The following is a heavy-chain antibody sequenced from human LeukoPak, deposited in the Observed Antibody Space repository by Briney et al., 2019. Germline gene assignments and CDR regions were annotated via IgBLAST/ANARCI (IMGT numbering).Heavy chain of an antibody. J-gene: IGHJ3*02. CDR1: GGSISSGSYY. CDR2: IYTSGST. V-gene: IGHV4-61*02. CDR3: ARGTGNSSGWYVRRADAFDI. D-gene: IGHD6-19*01. Sequence: SETLSLTCTVSGGSISSGSYYWSWIRQPAGKGLEWIGRIYTSGSTNYNPSLKSRVTISVDTSKNQFSLKLSSVTAADTAVYYCARGTGNSSGWYVRRADAFDIWGQGTMVTVSS.